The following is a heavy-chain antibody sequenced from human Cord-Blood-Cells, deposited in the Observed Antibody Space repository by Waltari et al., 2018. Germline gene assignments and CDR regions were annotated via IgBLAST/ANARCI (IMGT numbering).Heavy chain of an antibody. CDR1: GGSISSSSYY. Sequence: QLQLQESGPGLVKPSETLSLTCTVSGGSISSSSYYWGWIRPPPGKGLGWIGSIYYSGSTYYNPSLKSRVTISVDTSKNHFSLKLSSVTAADTAVYYCARNYCSSTSCDAFDIWGQGTMVTVSS. V-gene: IGHV4-39*01. J-gene: IGHJ3*02. CDR3: ARNYCSSTSCDAFDI. CDR2: IYYSGST. D-gene: IGHD2-2*01.